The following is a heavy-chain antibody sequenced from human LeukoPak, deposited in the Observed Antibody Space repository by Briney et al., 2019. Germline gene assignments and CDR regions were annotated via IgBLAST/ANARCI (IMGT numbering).Heavy chain of an antibody. V-gene: IGHV3-23*01. CDR1: AFTFNNYA. J-gene: IGHJ4*02. Sequence: PGGSLRLSCAASAFTFNNYAMSWVRQAPGKGLEWVSGIFGSGGTTYYADSVKGRFTISRGNSKNTVYLQMHSLRAEDTAVYYCAHNKSGSYKFDYWGQGTLVTVSS. D-gene: IGHD1-26*01. CDR2: IFGSGGTT. CDR3: AHNKSGSYKFDY.